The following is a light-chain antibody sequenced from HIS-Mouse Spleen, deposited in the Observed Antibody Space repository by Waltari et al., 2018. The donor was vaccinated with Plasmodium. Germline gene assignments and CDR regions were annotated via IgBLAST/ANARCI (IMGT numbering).Light chain of an antibody. CDR1: QIFSSK. J-gene: IGKJ2*01. Sequence: EIVMTQSPATLSVSPGERATLSCRAIQIFSSKLAWYQQKPGQVPRLLSYGPTTRATGIPARFSGSGSGTEFTLTISSMQSEDFAVYYCQQYNNWPPYTFGQGTKLEIK. CDR3: QQYNNWPPYT. V-gene: IGKV3-15*01. CDR2: GPT.